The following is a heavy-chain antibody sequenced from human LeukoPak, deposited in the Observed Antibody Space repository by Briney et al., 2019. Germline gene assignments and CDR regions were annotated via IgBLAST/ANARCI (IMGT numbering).Heavy chain of an antibody. D-gene: IGHD2-21*02. CDR2: VQRRGSK. V-gene: IGHV4-39*07. Sequence: SEPLSLPCSLSVPSLSSRNYWWGWIRQPPGKGLEWFGKVQRRGSKSSVTCVESRVTLAVGLSRPRFSLQSPSVTAPDAVTYYCGRDVGSVVTESWGQGTLVTVSS. CDR1: VPSLSSRNYW. CDR3: GRDVGSVVTES. J-gene: IGHJ5*02.